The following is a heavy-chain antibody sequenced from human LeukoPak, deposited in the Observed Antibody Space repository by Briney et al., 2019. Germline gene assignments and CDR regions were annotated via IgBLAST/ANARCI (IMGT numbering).Heavy chain of an antibody. CDR3: ARATAARRGGAEYFQH. CDR1: GYTFTSYA. Sequence: ASVKVSCKASGYTFTSYAISWVRQAPGQGLEWMGGIIPIFGTANYAQKFQGRVTITADESTSTAYMELSSLRSEDTAVYYCARATAARRGGAEYFQHWGQGTLVTVSS. D-gene: IGHD6-6*01. V-gene: IGHV1-69*13. J-gene: IGHJ1*01. CDR2: IIPIFGTA.